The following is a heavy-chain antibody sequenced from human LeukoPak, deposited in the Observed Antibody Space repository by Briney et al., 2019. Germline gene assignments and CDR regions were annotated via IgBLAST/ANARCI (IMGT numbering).Heavy chain of an antibody. V-gene: IGHV4-61*02. CDR1: GGSISSGSYY. J-gene: IGHJ4*02. CDR2: IYTSGST. Sequence: SETLSLTCTVSGGSISSGSYYWSWIRQPAGKGLEWIGRIYTSGSTNYNPSLKSRVTISVDTSKNQFSLKLSSVTAADTAVYFCARVGYCTGGSCYGVDYWGQGTLVTVPS. D-gene: IGHD2-15*01. CDR3: ARVGYCTGGSCYGVDY.